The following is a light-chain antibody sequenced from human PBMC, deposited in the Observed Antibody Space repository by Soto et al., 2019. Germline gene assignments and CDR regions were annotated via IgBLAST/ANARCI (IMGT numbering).Light chain of an antibody. J-gene: IGLJ1*01. CDR1: SSKIGAHYD. Sequence: HCVLAQPPSVSGAAGERSPITRNRRSSKIGAHYDVHWYRQLPGAAPKLLLYGDNNRPSGVPDRFSGSKSGTSASLAITGLQADDEADYYCQSYDSSLNRVFGNGTKVTVL. V-gene: IGLV1-40*01. CDR2: GDN. CDR3: QSYDSSLNRV.